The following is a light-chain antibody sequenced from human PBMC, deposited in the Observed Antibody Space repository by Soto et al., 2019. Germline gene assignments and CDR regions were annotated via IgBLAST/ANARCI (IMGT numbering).Light chain of an antibody. V-gene: IGKV3-11*01. CDR2: DAS. CDR1: QSVSSY. CDR3: QQRSNWPPWT. J-gene: IGKJ1*01. Sequence: EIVLTQSPATLSFSPGERATLSCRASQSVSSYLAWYQQKPGQAPRLLISDASNRATGIPARFSASGSGTDFTLTISSLEPEDFAVYYCQQRSNWPPWTFGQGTKVDIK.